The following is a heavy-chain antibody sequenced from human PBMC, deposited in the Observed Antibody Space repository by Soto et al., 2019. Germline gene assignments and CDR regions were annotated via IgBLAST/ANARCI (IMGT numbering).Heavy chain of an antibody. J-gene: IGHJ6*02. CDR1: GFIFRNYG. D-gene: IGHD2-21*02. CDR2: ISYDGSKK. V-gene: IGHV3-30*18. CDR3: AKDISQQIYCGAACLNGMEV. Sequence: QVQLVESGGGVVQPGRSLRLSCAASGFIFRNYGMYWVRQAPGRGLEWVAVISYDGSKKHYGESVKGRFTISRDNSMNTLELQMNSLRPEDTAMYFCAKDISQQIYCGAACLNGMEVWGQGTTVTVSS.